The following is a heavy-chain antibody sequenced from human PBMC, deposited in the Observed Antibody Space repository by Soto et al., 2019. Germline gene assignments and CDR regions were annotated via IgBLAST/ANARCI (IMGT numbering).Heavy chain of an antibody. Sequence: QVQLVESGGGLVKPGGSLRLSCTASGFTFSDYYVTWIRQAPGKGLEWVSYISSSSNTIYYADSVKGRFTISRDNAKNSLYLQMNSLRAEDTALYYCARGWSSSSRRFFDYWGQGTLVTVSS. D-gene: IGHD3-3*01. V-gene: IGHV3-11*01. J-gene: IGHJ4*02. CDR1: GFTFSDYY. CDR2: ISSSSNTI. CDR3: ARGWSSSSRRFFDY.